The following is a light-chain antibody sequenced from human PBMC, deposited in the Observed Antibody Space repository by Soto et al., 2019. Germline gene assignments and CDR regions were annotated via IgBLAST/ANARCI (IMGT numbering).Light chain of an antibody. CDR3: QHLDSYST. V-gene: IGKV1-9*01. Sequence: DIQLTQSPSFLSASVGDRVTITCRASQGISSYLAWYQQKPGKAPKLLIYAASPLQSGVPSRFSGSGSGTEFTLTVSSLQPEDFATYYCQHLDSYSTFGQGTRLEIK. CDR2: AAS. J-gene: IGKJ5*01. CDR1: QGISSY.